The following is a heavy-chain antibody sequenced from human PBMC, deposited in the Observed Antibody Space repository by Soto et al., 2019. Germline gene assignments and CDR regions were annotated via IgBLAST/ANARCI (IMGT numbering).Heavy chain of an antibody. Sequence: EVQLLESGGGLVQPGGSLRLSCAASGFTFSSYAMSWVRQAPGKGLEWVSAISGSGGSTYYADSVKGRFTISRDNSKNTLYLQMSSLRAEDTAVYYCATDAYYYGSGSYASLRFDYWGQGTLVTVSS. CDR2: ISGSGGST. V-gene: IGHV3-23*01. D-gene: IGHD3-10*01. CDR3: ATDAYYYGSGSYASLRFDY. J-gene: IGHJ4*02. CDR1: GFTFSSYA.